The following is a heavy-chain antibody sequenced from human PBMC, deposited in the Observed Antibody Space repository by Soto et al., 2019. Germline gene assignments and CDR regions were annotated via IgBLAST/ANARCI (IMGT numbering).Heavy chain of an antibody. Sequence: SETLSLTCTVSGDSVSGGASFWSWIRQPPGKGLEWIANVYYSGSSYYNPSLKSRLTISVDTTKNQFSLQLKSMTAADTAVYYCAKLSCTSSTCYFPGWFDPWGQGTLVTVSS. CDR3: AKLSCTSSTCYFPGWFDP. J-gene: IGHJ5*02. V-gene: IGHV4-31*03. CDR2: VYYSGSS. CDR1: GDSVSGGASF. D-gene: IGHD2-2*01.